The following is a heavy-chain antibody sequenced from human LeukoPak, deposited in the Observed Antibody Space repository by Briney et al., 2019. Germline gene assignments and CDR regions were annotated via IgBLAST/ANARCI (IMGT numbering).Heavy chain of an antibody. CDR2: ISSSGSAM. D-gene: IGHD2-15*01. V-gene: IGHV3-48*03. Sequence: PGGSLRLSCAASGVTFRSYDMNWVRQAPGKGLEWVSFISSSGSAMYYADSVKGRFTISRENAKNSLYLQMNSLRAEDTALYYCVRDGGYCSGGRCFPIWGQGTLVTVST. CDR1: GVTFRSYD. J-gene: IGHJ4*02. CDR3: VRDGGYCSGGRCFPI.